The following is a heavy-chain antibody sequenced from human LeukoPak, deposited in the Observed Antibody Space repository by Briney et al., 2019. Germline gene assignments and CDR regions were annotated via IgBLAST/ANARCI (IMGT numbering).Heavy chain of an antibody. CDR1: GGSIISGTYY. V-gene: IGHV4-39*01. CDR3: ARLYCSSTSCLDP. CDR2: IYYSGST. Sequence: SETLSLTCTVSGGSIISGTYYWGWIRQPPGKGLEWVGSIYYSGSTYYNPSLKSRVTISVDTSKNQFSLKLSSVTAADTAVYYCARLYCSSTSCLDPWGQGTLVTVSS. J-gene: IGHJ5*02. D-gene: IGHD2-2*01.